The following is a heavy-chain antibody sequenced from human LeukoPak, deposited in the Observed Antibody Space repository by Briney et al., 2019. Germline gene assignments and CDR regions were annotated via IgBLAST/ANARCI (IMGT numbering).Heavy chain of an antibody. CDR3: ARLFPEEQIDY. CDR2: IFYSGST. V-gene: IGHV4-39*01. Sequence: KPSETLSLTCSVSGGSISSSGYYWGWIRQPPGMGLEWIGSIFYSGSTYYNPSLKSRVTMSVDTSKNQFSLNLSSVTAADTAVYYCARLFPEEQIDYWGQGALVTVSS. J-gene: IGHJ4*02. CDR1: GGSISSSGYY. D-gene: IGHD1/OR15-1a*01.